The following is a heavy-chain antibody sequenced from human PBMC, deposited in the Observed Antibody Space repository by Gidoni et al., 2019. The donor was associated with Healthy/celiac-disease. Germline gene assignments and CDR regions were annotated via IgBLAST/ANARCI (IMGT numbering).Heavy chain of an antibody. D-gene: IGHD2-2*01. CDR3: ARNPTYCSSTSCSEGNYYYYGMDV. CDR2: IIPIFGTA. V-gene: IGHV1-69*01. J-gene: IGHJ6*02. Sequence: QVQLVQSGAEVKKPGSSVKVSCKASGGTFSSYANSWVRQAPGQGLEWMGGIIPIFGTANSAQKFQGRVTITADESTSTAYMELSSLRSEDTAVYYCARNPTYCSSTSCSEGNYYYYGMDVWGQGTTVTVSS. CDR1: GGTFSSYA.